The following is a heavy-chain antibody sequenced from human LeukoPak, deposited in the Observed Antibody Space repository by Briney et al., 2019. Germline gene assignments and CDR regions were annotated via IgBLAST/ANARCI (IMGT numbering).Heavy chain of an antibody. J-gene: IGHJ5*02. D-gene: IGHD6-13*01. V-gene: IGHV3-23*01. CDR3: AKGHSSSWSSWFDL. CDR1: GFTFSSYA. CDR2: ISGSGGST. Sequence: GSLRLSCAASGFTFSSYAMSWVRQAPGKGLESVSTISGSGGSTYYADSVKGRFTISRDNSKNTLYLQMNSLRAEDTAVYYCAKGHSSSWSSWFDLWGQGTLVTVSS.